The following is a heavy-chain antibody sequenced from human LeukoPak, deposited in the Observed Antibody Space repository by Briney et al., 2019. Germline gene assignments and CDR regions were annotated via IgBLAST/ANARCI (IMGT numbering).Heavy chain of an antibody. J-gene: IGHJ4*02. V-gene: IGHV4-61*01. Sequence: SETLSLTCTVSGDSVSGISFYWSWIRQPPGQGLQYIGYIQYSGSTNYNPSLKSRVNISVDTSKNQFSLKLSSVTAADTAVYYCARYYDRSGYWSTPHFDYWGQGTLVTVSS. CDR3: ARYYDRSGYWSTPHFDY. CDR1: GDSVSGISFY. D-gene: IGHD3-22*01. CDR2: IQYSGST.